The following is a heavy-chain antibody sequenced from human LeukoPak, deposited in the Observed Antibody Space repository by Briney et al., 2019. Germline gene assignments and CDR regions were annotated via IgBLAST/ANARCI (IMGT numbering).Heavy chain of an antibody. CDR1: GFTFSSYS. Sequence: GGSLRLSCAASGFTFSSYSMNWVRQAPGKGLEWVSYISSSSNTIYHADSVKGRFTISRDNAKNSLFLQMNSLRDEDTSVYYCARAVTVVTRGGLVFDYWGQGTLVTVSS. V-gene: IGHV3-48*02. CDR2: ISSSSNTI. D-gene: IGHD2-21*02. CDR3: ARAVTVVTRGGLVFDY. J-gene: IGHJ4*02.